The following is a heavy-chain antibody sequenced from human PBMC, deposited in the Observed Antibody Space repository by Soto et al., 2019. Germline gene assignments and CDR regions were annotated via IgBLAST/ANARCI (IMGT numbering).Heavy chain of an antibody. CDR3: TRGGTYDFWSGYYRPLHFDY. CDR2: IRSKAYGGTT. Sequence: GGSLRLSCTASGFTFGDYAMSCFRQAPGKGLEWVGFIRSKAYGGTTEYAASVKGRFTISRDDSKSIAYLQMNSLKTEDTAVYYCTRGGTYDFWSGYYRPLHFDYWGQGTLVTVSS. CDR1: GFTFGDYA. V-gene: IGHV3-49*03. D-gene: IGHD3-3*01. J-gene: IGHJ4*02.